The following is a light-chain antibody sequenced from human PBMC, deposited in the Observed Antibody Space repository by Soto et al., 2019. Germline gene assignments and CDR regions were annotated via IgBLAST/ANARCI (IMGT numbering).Light chain of an antibody. CDR1: SSNIGAGYD. J-gene: IGLJ1*01. V-gene: IGLV1-40*01. CDR2: RND. CDR3: QSFDSSLRDYV. Sequence: QSVLTQPPSVSGAPGQRVTISCTGSSSNIGAGYDVHWYQQLPGTAPKLLIYRNDNRPSGVPDRFSGSKSGTSASLAITGLQAEDEADYYCQSFDSSLRDYVFGTGTQVTVL.